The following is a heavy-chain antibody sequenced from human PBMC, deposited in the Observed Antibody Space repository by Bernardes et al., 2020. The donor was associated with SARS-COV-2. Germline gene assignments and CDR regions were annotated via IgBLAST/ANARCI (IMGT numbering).Heavy chain of an antibody. J-gene: IGHJ6*02. CDR1: GGTFSSYA. D-gene: IGHD3-10*01. CDR3: ASRITMVRGVMTPYYYYGMDV. Sequence: SVKVSCKASGGTFSSYAISWVRQAPGQGLEWMGRIIPILGIANYAQKFQGRVTITADKSTSTAYMELSSLRSEDTAVYYCASRITMVRGVMTPYYYYGMDVWGQGTTVTVSS. V-gene: IGHV1-69*04. CDR2: IIPILGIA.